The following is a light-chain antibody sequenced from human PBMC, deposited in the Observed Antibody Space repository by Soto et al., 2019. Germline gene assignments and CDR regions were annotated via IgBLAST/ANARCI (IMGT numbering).Light chain of an antibody. Sequence: QSVLTQPPSASGTPGQRVTISCSGSGSNIGTNYVYWYQHLPGSAPKLLIYDNNIRPSGVPDRFSGSKSGTSASLAITGLQAEDEGDYYCQSYDSSLSNLVVFGGGTKLTVL. CDR1: GSNIGTNY. J-gene: IGLJ2*01. V-gene: IGLV1-40*01. CDR2: DNN. CDR3: QSYDSSLSNLVV.